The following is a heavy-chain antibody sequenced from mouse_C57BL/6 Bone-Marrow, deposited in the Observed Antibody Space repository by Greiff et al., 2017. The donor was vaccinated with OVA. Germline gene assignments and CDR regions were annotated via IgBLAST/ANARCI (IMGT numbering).Heavy chain of an antibody. CDR1: GFTFSSYA. Sequence: EVMLVESGGGLVKPGGSLKLSCAASGFTFSSYAMSWVRQTPEKRLEWVATISDGGSYTYYPDNVKGRFTISRDNAKNNLYLQMSHLKSEDTAMYYCARLTRAMDYWGQGTSVTVSS. J-gene: IGHJ4*01. CDR2: ISDGGSYT. V-gene: IGHV5-4*03. D-gene: IGHD1-3*01. CDR3: ARLTRAMDY.